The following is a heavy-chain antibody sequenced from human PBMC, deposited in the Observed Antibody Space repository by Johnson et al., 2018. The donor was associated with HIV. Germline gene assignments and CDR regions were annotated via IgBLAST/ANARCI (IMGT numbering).Heavy chain of an antibody. CDR2: ISYDGSNK. J-gene: IGHJ3*02. CDR1: GFTFSSYA. D-gene: IGHD3-3*01. V-gene: IGHV3-30-3*01. Sequence: QVQLVESGGGVVQPGRSLRLSCAASGFTFSSYAMHWVRQAPGKGLEWVAVISYDGSNKYYADSVQGRFTISRDNSKNTLSLQMNSLRAEDTAVYYCARGRTVVSVFDIWGQGTMVTVSS. CDR3: ARGRTVVSVFDI.